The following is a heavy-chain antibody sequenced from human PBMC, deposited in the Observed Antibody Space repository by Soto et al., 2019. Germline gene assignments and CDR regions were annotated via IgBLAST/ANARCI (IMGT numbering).Heavy chain of an antibody. CDR1: GFTFSGFA. D-gene: IGHD5-12*01. V-gene: IGHV3-23*01. Sequence: EVQLLESGGGLVQPGGSLRLSCAASGFTFSGFAMNWVRQAPGKGLEWVSSVAYSGVYTFYAASVKGRFTISRDNSKNMVDLELNSLRAEDTAVYYCAKRSGGFSEFDLWGQGALVIVSS. J-gene: IGHJ5*01. CDR3: AKRSGGFSEFDL. CDR2: VAYSGVYT.